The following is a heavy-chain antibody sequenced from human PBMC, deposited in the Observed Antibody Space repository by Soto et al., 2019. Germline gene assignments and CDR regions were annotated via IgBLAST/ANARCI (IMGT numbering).Heavy chain of an antibody. CDR2: INGGDSDT. CDR1: GYSFTDYW. D-gene: IGHD6-19*01. Sequence: GESLKISCKGSGYSFTDYWIAWVRQMPGRGLEWMGIINGGDSDTRYSPSFQGQVTVSVDKSITTAYLQWSSLKASDTAIYYCARPDSNGWYDYWGKGT. CDR3: ARPDSNGWYDY. V-gene: IGHV5-51*01. J-gene: IGHJ4*02.